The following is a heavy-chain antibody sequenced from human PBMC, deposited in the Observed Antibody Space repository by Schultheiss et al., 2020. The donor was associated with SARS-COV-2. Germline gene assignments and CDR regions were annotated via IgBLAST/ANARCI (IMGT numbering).Heavy chain of an antibody. CDR1: GFTVSSNY. CDR2: IYSGGST. V-gene: IGHV3-53*05. CDR3: ASAHPAREWAVAGF. Sequence: GESLKISCAASGFTVSSNYMSWVRQAPGKGLEWVSVIYSGGSTYYADSVKGRFTISRDNSKNTLYLQMNSLRAEDTAVYYCASAHPAREWAVAGFWGQGTLVTVSS. D-gene: IGHD6-19*01. J-gene: IGHJ4*02.